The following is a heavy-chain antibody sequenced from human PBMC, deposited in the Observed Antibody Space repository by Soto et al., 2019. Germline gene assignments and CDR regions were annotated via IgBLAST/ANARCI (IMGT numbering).Heavy chain of an antibody. D-gene: IGHD6-13*01. CDR1: GFTFSSYG. CDR3: ARDSGYSSSWILTGSGLNWFDP. CDR2: IWYDGSNK. Sequence: PGGSLRLSCAASGFTFSSYGMHWVRQAPGKGLEWVAVIWYDGSNKYYADSVKGRFTISRDNSKNTLYLQMNSLRAEDTAVYYCARDSGYSSSWILTGSGLNWFDPWGQGTLVTVSS. V-gene: IGHV3-33*01. J-gene: IGHJ5*02.